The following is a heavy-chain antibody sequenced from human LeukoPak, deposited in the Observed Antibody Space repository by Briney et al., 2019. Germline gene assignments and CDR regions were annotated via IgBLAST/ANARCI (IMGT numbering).Heavy chain of an antibody. Sequence: GGSLRLSCAASGFTFYSYSMNWVRQAPGKGLEWVSYISAISNTMYYADSVKGRFTISRDNAKSSLFLRMNSLRAEDTAVYYCASLTTVNPPGYFDYWGQGTLVIVSS. CDR2: ISAISNTM. V-gene: IGHV3-48*01. D-gene: IGHD4-17*01. J-gene: IGHJ4*02. CDR3: ASLTTVNPPGYFDY. CDR1: GFTFYSYS.